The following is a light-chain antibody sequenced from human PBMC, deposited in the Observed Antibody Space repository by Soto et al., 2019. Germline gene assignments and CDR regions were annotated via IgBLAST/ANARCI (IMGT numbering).Light chain of an antibody. CDR2: EVS. V-gene: IGLV2-8*01. J-gene: IGLJ1*01. CDR3: CSYAGSNNLYV. Sequence: QSALTQPPSASGSPGQSVTISCTGTSSDIGAYKYVSWYQQHPGKAPKVIIYEVSQRPSGVPDRFSGSKSGNTASLTVSGLQAEDEADYYCCSYAGSNNLYVFGTGTKLTVL. CDR1: SSDIGAYKY.